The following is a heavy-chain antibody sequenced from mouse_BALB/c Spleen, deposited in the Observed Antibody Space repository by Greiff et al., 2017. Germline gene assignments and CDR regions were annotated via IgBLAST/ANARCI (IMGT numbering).Heavy chain of an antibody. Sequence: VKLQESGPGLVAPSQSLSITCTVSGFSLTGYGVNWVRQPPGKGLEWLGMIWGDGSTDYNSALKSRLSISKDNSKSQVFLKMNSLQTDDTARYYCARDDVYFPAWFAYWGQGTLVTVSA. CDR3: ARDDVYFPAWFAY. CDR2: IWGDGST. V-gene: IGHV2-6-7*01. D-gene: IGHD2-3*01. J-gene: IGHJ3*01. CDR1: GFSLTGYG.